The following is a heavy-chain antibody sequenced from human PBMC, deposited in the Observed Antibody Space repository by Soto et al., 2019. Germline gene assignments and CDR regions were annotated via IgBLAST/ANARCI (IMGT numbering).Heavy chain of an antibody. CDR3: ARYPLLDC. CDR2: IHSTGST. CDR1: DDSTNKLY. V-gene: IGHV4-4*08. J-gene: IGHJ4*02. Sequence: SETLSLTCSVSDDSTNKLYWSWIRQAPGKGLEWIGYIHSTGSTKYSPSLKSRLTLSIDTPKTHLTLNLTSVTAADTAVYFCARYPLLDCWGQGTLVTVSS.